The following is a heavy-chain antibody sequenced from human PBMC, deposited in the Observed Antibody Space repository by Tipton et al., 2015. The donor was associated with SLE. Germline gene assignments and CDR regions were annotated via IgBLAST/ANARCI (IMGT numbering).Heavy chain of an antibody. CDR1: GGSINRSTYY. CDR3: ARLPDYFDH. CDR2: IYYTGST. J-gene: IGHJ4*02. Sequence: TLPLTCNVSGGSINRSTYYWGWIRQPPGKGLEWIGSIYYTGSTFYNPSLKSRVSISVDTSKKQFSLKVSSVTAADTAVYYCARLPDYFDHWGQGALVTVSS. V-gene: IGHV4-39*07.